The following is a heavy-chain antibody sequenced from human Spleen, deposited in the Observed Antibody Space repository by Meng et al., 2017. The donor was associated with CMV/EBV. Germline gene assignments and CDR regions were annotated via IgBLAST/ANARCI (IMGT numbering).Heavy chain of an antibody. J-gene: IGHJ4*02. V-gene: IGHV3-23*01. CDR3: AKDHVAVTGIGPLFDS. CDR2: ITPGVRT. CDR1: GFNFANYA. Sequence: GESLKISCAAPGFNFANYAMTWVRQAPGKGLEWVSTITPGVRTHYADSVKGRFTISRDISKDILYLQMHSLRAEDTAVYYCAKDHVAVTGIGPLFDSWGQGTLVTVSS. D-gene: IGHD6-19*01.